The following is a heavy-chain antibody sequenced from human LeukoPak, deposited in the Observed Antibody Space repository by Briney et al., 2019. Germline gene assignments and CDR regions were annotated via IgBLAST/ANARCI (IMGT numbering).Heavy chain of an antibody. CDR2: IHYTGKT. J-gene: IGHJ4*02. CDR1: GDSISSSY. CDR3: ARGYYDRSDYSNPFDY. D-gene: IGHD3-22*01. Sequence: SETLSPTCTVSGDSISSSYWSWIRQPPGKRLEWVGYIHYTGKTNYNPSLNNRATISVDMSKNQFSLTLTSVTAADTAVYYCARGYYDRSDYSNPFDYWGQGTLVTVSS. V-gene: IGHV4-59*01.